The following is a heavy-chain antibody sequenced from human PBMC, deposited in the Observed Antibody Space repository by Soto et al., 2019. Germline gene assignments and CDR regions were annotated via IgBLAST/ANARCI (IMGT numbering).Heavy chain of an antibody. CDR3: ARQNIAVAATIDY. Sequence: SETLSLTCTVSGGSISSYYWSWIRQPPGKGLEWIGYIYYSGSTNYNPSLKSRVTISVDTSKNQFSLKLSSVTAADTAVYYCARQNIAVAATIDYWGQGTLVTVSS. D-gene: IGHD6-19*01. V-gene: IGHV4-59*08. J-gene: IGHJ4*02. CDR1: GGSISSYY. CDR2: IYYSGST.